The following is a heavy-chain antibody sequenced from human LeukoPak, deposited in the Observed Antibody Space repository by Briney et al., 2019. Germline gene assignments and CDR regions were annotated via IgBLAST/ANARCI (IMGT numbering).Heavy chain of an antibody. J-gene: IGHJ4*02. CDR1: GDSISTYY. CDR2: IYYSGST. CDR3: ARHLDGYKDY. V-gene: IGHV4-59*01. D-gene: IGHD5-24*01. Sequence: SETLSLTCTVSGDSISTYYWSWIRQPPGKGLEWIGYIYYSGSTNYNASLKSRVTISIDTSKNQFSLKLSSVTAADTAVYYCARHLDGYKDYWGQGTLVTVSS.